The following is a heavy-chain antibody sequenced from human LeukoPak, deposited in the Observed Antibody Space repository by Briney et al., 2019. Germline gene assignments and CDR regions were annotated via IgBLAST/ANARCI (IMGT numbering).Heavy chain of an antibody. Sequence: TASETLSLTCTVSGGFFNSGNYYWNWVRQYPGKGLEWIGYFSYTGSTYYNPSLKSRVDISVDTSKNQFSLKLSSVTAADTAVYYCARERLRAGFDYWGQGTLVTVSS. V-gene: IGHV4-31*03. CDR1: GGFFNSGNYY. CDR3: ARERLRAGFDY. J-gene: IGHJ4*02. D-gene: IGHD4-17*01. CDR2: FSYTGST.